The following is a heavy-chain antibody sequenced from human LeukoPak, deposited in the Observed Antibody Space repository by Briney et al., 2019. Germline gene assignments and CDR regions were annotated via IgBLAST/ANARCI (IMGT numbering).Heavy chain of an antibody. J-gene: IGHJ6*03. CDR3: ARVDTAMVRGYSYAGYYYYYYMDV. CDR2: IYHSGST. CDR1: GYSISSGYY. Sequence: SETLSLTCTVSGYSISSGYYWGWIRQPPGKGLEWIGSIYHSGSTYYNPSLKSRVTISVDTSKNQFSLKLSSVTAADTAVYYCARVDTAMVRGYSYAGYYYYYYMDVWGKGTTVTVSS. D-gene: IGHD5-18*01. V-gene: IGHV4-38-2*02.